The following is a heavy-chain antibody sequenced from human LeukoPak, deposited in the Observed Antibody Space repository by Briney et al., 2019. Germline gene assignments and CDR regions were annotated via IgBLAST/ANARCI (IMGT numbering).Heavy chain of an antibody. J-gene: IGHJ4*02. D-gene: IGHD3-9*01. Sequence: GGSLRLSCAASGFTFSSYEMNWVRQAPGKGLEWVSYISSSGSTIYYADSVKGRFTISRDNAKNSLYLQMNSLRSDDTAVYYCARDLLYYDILTGPDYWGQGTLVTVSS. V-gene: IGHV3-48*03. CDR3: ARDLLYYDILTGPDY. CDR2: ISSSGSTI. CDR1: GFTFSSYE.